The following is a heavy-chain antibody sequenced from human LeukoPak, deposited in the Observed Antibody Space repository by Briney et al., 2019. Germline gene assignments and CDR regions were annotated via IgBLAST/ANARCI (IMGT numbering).Heavy chain of an antibody. CDR3: AKFSSSWSLDY. CDR1: GFTFSSYS. D-gene: IGHD6-13*01. CDR2: ISSSSSTI. V-gene: IGHV3-48*04. Sequence: GGSLRLSCAASGFTFSSYSMNWVRQAPGKGLEWVSYISSSSSTIYYADSVKGRFTISRDNAKNSLYLQMNSLRAEDTAVYYCAKFSSSWSLDYWGQGTLVTVSS. J-gene: IGHJ4*02.